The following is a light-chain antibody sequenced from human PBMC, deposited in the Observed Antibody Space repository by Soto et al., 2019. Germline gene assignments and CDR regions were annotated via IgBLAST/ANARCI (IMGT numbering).Light chain of an antibody. Sequence: EIVMTQSPATLSVSPGERATLSCRASQSVSSNLAWYQQKPGQAPRLLIYGASTRATGIPARFSGSGSGTEFTHSISRLQTEHVAVYYCQQYNKWPPYTFGQGTKLEIK. CDR1: QSVSSN. CDR2: GAS. J-gene: IGKJ2*01. V-gene: IGKV3-15*01. CDR3: QQYNKWPPYT.